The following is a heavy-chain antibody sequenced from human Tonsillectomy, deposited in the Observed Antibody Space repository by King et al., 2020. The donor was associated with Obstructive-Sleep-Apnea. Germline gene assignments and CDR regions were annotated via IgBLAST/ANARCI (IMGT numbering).Heavy chain of an antibody. CDR2: IRYEGSHK. CDR3: AKGWGNYFDY. D-gene: IGHD7-27*01. V-gene: IGHV3-30*02. CDR1: GFTFINYG. J-gene: IGHJ4*02. Sequence: VQLVESGGGVVQPGGSLRLSCAASGFTFINYGMHWFRRAPGKGLGWVAFIRYEGSHKYYADSVKGRFTISRDNAKNTLDLQMNSLRAEDTAMYYCAKGWGNYFDYWGQGTLVTVSS.